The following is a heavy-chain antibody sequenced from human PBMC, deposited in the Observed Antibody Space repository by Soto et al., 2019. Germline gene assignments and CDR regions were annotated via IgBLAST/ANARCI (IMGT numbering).Heavy chain of an antibody. J-gene: IGHJ6*02. CDR2: ISYDGSNK. CDR1: GFSFSSYG. D-gene: IGHD3-16*01. CDR3: AKVPSPRITFGGVMYGMDV. V-gene: IGHV3-30*18. Sequence: QVQLVESGGGVVQPGRSLRLSCAASGFSFSSYGMHWVRQAPGKGLEWVAVISYDGSNKYYADSVKGRFTISRDNSKNTLYLQMNSLRAEDTAVYYCAKVPSPRITFGGVMYGMDVWGQGTTVTVSS.